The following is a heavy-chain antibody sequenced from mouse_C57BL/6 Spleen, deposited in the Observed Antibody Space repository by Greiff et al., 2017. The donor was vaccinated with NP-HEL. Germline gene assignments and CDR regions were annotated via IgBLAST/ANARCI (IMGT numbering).Heavy chain of an antibody. Sequence: QVQLQQSGAELVRPGASVTLSCKASGYTFTDYEMHWVKQTPVHGLEWIGAIDPETGGTAYNQKFKGKAILTADKSSSTAYMELRSLTSEDSAVYYCTRLLRRRVFDYWGQGTTLTVSS. V-gene: IGHV1-15*01. CDR2: IDPETGGT. D-gene: IGHD1-2*01. CDR1: GYTFTDYE. J-gene: IGHJ2*01. CDR3: TRLLRRRVFDY.